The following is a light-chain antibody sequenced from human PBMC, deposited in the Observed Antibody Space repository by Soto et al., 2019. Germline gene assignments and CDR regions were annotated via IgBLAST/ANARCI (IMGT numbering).Light chain of an antibody. Sequence: DIQMTQSPSTLSASVGDRVTITCRASQSISSWLAWYQQKPGKAPKLLNYKASSLESGVPSRFSGSGSGTEFTLTISSLHPDDFAAYYCQQYNSYLLTFGGGTKVEIK. J-gene: IGKJ4*01. CDR3: QQYNSYLLT. V-gene: IGKV1-5*03. CDR2: KAS. CDR1: QSISSW.